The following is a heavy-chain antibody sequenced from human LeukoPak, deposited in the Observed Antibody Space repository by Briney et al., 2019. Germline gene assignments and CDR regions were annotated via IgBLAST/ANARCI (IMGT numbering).Heavy chain of an antibody. CDR2: IRSKAYAGTT. CDR1: GFTIDYYG. V-gene: IGHV3-49*03. J-gene: IGHJ4*02. D-gene: IGHD3-22*01. Sequence: GGSLRLSCTASGFTIDYYGMSWFRQAPGKGLEWVGFIRSKAYAGTTEYAAPVKGRFTISRDDSKSIAHLQMNSLKTEDTAVYYCTRDHDSSGYYFGSNYWGQGTLVTVSS. CDR3: TRDHDSSGYYFGSNY.